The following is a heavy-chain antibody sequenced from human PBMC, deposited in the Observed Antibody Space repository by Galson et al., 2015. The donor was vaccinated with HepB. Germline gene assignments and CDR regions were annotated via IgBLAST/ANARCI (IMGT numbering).Heavy chain of an antibody. V-gene: IGHV3-48*02. CDR1: GFTFSRYS. CDR2: ISSSSSTI. J-gene: IGHJ6*02. Sequence: SLRLSCAASGFTFSRYSMNWVRQAPGKGLEWVSYISSSSSTIYYADSVKGRFTISRDNAKNSLYLQMNSLRDEDTAVYYCARESGSYLYYYGMDVWGQGTTVTVSS. D-gene: IGHD1-26*01. CDR3: ARESGSYLYYYGMDV.